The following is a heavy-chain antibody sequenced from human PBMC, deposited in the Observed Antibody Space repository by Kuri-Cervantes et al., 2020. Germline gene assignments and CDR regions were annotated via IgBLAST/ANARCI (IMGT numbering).Heavy chain of an antibody. J-gene: IGHJ6*04. V-gene: IGHV4-61*01. CDR3: ARGGAIYFWLDV. D-gene: IGHD2/OR15-2a*01. CDR1: GGSVSSGSYY. CDR2: IYYSGST. Sequence: GSLRLSCTVSGGSVSSGSYYWSWIRQPPGKGLEWIGYIYYSGSTNYNPSLKSRVTISVDTSKNQFSLKLTSVTAADTAVYYCARGGAIYFWLDVWGKGTTVTVSS.